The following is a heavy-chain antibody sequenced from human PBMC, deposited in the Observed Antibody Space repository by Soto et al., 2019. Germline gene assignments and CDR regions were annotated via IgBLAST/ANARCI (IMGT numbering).Heavy chain of an antibody. J-gene: IGHJ6*02. D-gene: IGHD2-2*01. CDR3: ARGAVYCSSASCYSYHYYGMDV. CDR1: GYTFTSYY. CDR2: INPSGGST. V-gene: IGHV1-46*01. Sequence: SSVKVSCKASGYTFTSYYMHWVRQAPGQGLEWMGIINPSGGSTSYAQKFQGRVTMTRDTSTSTVYMELSSLRSEDTAVYYCARGAVYCSSASCYSYHYYGMDVWGQGTTVIVSS.